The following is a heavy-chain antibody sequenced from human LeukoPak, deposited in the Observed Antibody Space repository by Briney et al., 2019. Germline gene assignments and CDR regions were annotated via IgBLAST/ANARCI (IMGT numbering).Heavy chain of an antibody. CDR3: ARFAAGGSYYYYMDV. CDR1: GFTFSSYT. CDR2: IGTSSTTI. Sequence: GGSLRLSCAASGFTFSSYTMNWVRQPPGEGLEWVSNIGTSSTTIYYADSVKGRFTISRDNAKNSLYLQMNSLRADDTAVYYCARFAAGGSYYYYMDVWGKGTTVTVSS. J-gene: IGHJ6*03. V-gene: IGHV3-48*01. D-gene: IGHD6-25*01.